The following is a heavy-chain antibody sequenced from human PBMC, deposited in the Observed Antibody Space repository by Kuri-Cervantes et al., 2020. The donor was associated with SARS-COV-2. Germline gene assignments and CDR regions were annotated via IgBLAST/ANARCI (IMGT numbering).Heavy chain of an antibody. CDR1: GGSISSRSYY. J-gene: IGHJ6*02. V-gene: IGHV4-39*01. Sequence: SETLSPTCSVSGGSISSRSYYWGWIRQHPGKGLEWIGSIYYRGSTNYNPTHKGRVSISVDTSTNQFFLNLTSVTAADTAVYYCARQGGYYGMDVWGQGTTVTVSS. CDR3: ARQGGYYGMDV. CDR2: IYYRGST. D-gene: IGHD3-22*01.